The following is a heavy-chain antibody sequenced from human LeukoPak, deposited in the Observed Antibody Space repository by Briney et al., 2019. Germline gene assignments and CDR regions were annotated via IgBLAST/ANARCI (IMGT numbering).Heavy chain of an antibody. CDR1: GCTFSSYA. V-gene: IGHV1-69*13. D-gene: IGHD6-13*01. J-gene: IGHJ4*02. CDR2: IIPIFGTA. CDR3: AREGGRAAAAFDY. Sequence: SVKVSCKASGCTFSSYAISWVRQAPGQGLEWMGGIIPIFGTANYAQKFQGRVTITADESTSTAYMELSSLRSEDTAVYYCAREGGRAAAAFDYWGQGTLVTVSS.